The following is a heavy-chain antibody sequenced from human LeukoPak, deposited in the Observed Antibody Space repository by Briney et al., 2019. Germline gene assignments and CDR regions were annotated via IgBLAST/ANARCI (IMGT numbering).Heavy chain of an antibody. V-gene: IGHV4-30-4*01. J-gene: IGHJ5*02. CDR3: ARGYCSSTSCYAGGVYNWFDP. CDR2: IYYSGSP. D-gene: IGHD2-2*01. Sequence: SQTLSLTCTVSGGTISSGDYYWSWIRQPPGKGLEWIGYIYYSGSPYYNPSLKSRVTISVDTSKNQFSLKLSSVTAADTAVYYCARGYCSSTSCYAGGVYNWFDPWGQGTLVTVSS. CDR1: GGTISSGDYY.